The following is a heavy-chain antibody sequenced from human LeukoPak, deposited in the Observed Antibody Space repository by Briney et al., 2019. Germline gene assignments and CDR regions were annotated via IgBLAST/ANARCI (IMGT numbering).Heavy chain of an antibody. CDR1: GFTVSSNY. CDR2: IYTGGST. V-gene: IGHV3-66*01. D-gene: IGHD3-3*01. Sequence: GGSLRLSCAASGFTVSSNYMSWVRQAPGKGLEWVSAIYTGGSTYYAGSVKGRFTISRDNSKNTLYLQMNSLRAEDTAVYYCTREDDFWSGYWDYWGQGTLVTVSS. J-gene: IGHJ4*02. CDR3: TREDDFWSGYWDY.